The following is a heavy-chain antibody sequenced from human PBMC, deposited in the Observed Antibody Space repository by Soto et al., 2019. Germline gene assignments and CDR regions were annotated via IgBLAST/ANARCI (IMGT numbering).Heavy chain of an antibody. J-gene: IGHJ4*02. CDR1: GGAFSSYA. D-gene: IGHD3-3*01. CDR3: ASQPLDYYDFWSGYLDY. Sequence: GASVKVSCKASGGAFSSYAISWVRQAPGQGLEWMGGIIPIFGTANYAQKFQGRVTITADKSTSTAYMELSSLRSEDTAVYYCASQPLDYYDFWSGYLDYWGQGTLVTVSS. V-gene: IGHV1-69*06. CDR2: IIPIFGTA.